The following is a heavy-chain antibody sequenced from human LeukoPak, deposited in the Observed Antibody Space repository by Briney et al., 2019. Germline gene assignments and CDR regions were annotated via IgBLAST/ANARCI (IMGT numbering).Heavy chain of an antibody. CDR3: ARRGLRYFDRLPNDNGYFQH. CDR2: INHSGST. J-gene: IGHJ1*01. V-gene: IGHV4-34*01. CDR1: GGSFSGYY. D-gene: IGHD3-9*01. Sequence: SETLSLTCAVYGGSFSGYYWSWIRQPPGKGLEWIGEINHSGSTNYNPSLKSRVTISVDTSKNQFSLKLSSVTAADTAVYYCARRGLRYFDRLPNDNGYFQHWGQGTLVTVSS.